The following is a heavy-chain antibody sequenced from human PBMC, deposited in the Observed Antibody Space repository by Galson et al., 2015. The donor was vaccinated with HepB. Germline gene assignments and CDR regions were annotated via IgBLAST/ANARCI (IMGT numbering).Heavy chain of an antibody. CDR3: AREWGFDY. V-gene: IGHV3-30*04. CDR1: GFTFSSYA. J-gene: IGHJ4*02. Sequence: LRLSCAASGFTFSSYAMHWVRQAPGKGLEWVAVISYDGSNKYYADSVKGRFTISRDNSKNTLYLQMNSLRAEDTAVYYCAREWGFDYWGQGTLVTVSS. CDR2: ISYDGSNK. D-gene: IGHD1-26*01.